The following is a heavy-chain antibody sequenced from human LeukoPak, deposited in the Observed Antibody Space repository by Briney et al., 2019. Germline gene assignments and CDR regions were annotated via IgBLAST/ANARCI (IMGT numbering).Heavy chain of an antibody. V-gene: IGHV1-2*02. CDR2: INPNSGGT. J-gene: IGHJ3*02. Sequence: ASVKVSCKASGYTFTGYYMHWVRQAPGQGLEWMGWINPNSGGTNYEQKFQGRVTMTRDTSISTAYMELSRLRSDDTAVYYCASHTYSGSYYDAFDIWGQGTMVTVPS. CDR3: ASHTYSGSYYDAFDI. D-gene: IGHD1-26*01. CDR1: GYTFTGYY.